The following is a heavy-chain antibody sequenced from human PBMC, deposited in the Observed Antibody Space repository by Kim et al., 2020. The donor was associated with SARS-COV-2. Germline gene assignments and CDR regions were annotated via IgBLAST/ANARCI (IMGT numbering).Heavy chain of an antibody. D-gene: IGHD3-22*01. CDR1: GYTFSNYG. CDR3: ARARYSTDSPFFY. CDR2: ISGSNGAI. V-gene: IGHV1-18*01. Sequence: ASVKVSCKASGYTFSNYGISWVRLAPGQGLEWMGWISGSNGAIKNAQKFQGRVTMTTDTSADTAYMELRSLRSDDTALYYCARARYSTDSPFFYWGQGTLVTVSS. J-gene: IGHJ4*02.